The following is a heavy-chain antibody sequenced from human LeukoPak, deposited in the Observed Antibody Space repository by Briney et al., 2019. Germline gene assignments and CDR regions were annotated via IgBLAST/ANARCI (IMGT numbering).Heavy chain of an antibody. CDR3: ARDTGFSLDY. J-gene: IGHJ4*02. CDR1: GYSFTTYG. V-gene: IGHV7-4-1*02. Sequence: GASVKVSCKASGYSFTTYGVNWVRLAPGQGLEWMGWINTNTGNPTYAQGLTGRFVFSLDTSVSTAYLQISSLKAEDTAVYYCARDTGFSLDYWGQGTLVTVSS. CDR2: INTNTGNP. D-gene: IGHD1-14*01.